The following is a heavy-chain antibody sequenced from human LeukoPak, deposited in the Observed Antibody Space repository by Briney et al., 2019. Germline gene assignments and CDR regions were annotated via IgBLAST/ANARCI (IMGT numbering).Heavy chain of an antibody. CDR2: INPNSGGT. J-gene: IGHJ6*03. CDR3: ARDGYSSSWPYTYYYYYYYMDV. CDR1: GYTFTGYY. D-gene: IGHD6-13*01. Sequence: LGASVKVSCKASGYTFTGYYMHWVRQAPGQGLEWMGWINPNSGGTNYAQKFQGRVTMTRDTSISTAYMELSRLRSDDTAVYYCARDGYSSSWPYTYYYYYYYMDVWGKGTTVTISS. V-gene: IGHV1-2*03.